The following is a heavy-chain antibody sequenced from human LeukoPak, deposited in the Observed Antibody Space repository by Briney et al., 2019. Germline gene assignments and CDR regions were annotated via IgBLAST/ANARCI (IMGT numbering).Heavy chain of an antibody. CDR2: TSYSGST. J-gene: IGHJ4*02. Sequence: SETLSFTCDVSAAYISADYWIWIRQPPGKGLKWIGYTSYSGSTNYNSSLKSRVTISEDTSNNQFSLRLSSVTAADTAMYYGARRVPSGFVDSWGQGSLVTVS. D-gene: IGHD5-12*01. CDR1: AAYISADY. V-gene: IGHV4-59*08. CDR3: ARRVPSGFVDS.